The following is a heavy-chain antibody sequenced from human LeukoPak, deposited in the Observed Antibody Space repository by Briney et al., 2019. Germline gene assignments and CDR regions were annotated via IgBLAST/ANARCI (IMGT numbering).Heavy chain of an antibody. J-gene: IGHJ4*02. CDR1: GFIFSNYA. CDR2: ISNSGDAT. D-gene: IGHD1-1*01. CDR3: AKAPPYTKYFDY. Sequence: GGSLRLSCAGSGFIFSNYAMSWVRQAPGQGLEWVSTISNSGDATFYTDAVKGRFTISRDNSKNTLYLQMYSLRAEDTAIYYCAKAPPYTKYFDYWGQGTLLTVSS. V-gene: IGHV3-23*01.